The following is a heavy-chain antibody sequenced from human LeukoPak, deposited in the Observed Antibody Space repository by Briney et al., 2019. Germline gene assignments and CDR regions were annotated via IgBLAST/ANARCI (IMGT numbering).Heavy chain of an antibody. V-gene: IGHV3-30-3*01. Sequence: AGSLSLSCAASGFTFSSYALHWVGPGPGKGRVGGVVISYGGSNKYYEDSVKGRFTISRDISKNTLYLKVNSLSAEDTAVYYFARHLFEDYYNSSGYYAPLGYWGQGTLVTVSS. CDR2: ISYGGSNK. CDR1: GFTFSSYA. CDR3: ARHLFEDYYNSSGYYAPLGY. D-gene: IGHD3-22*01. J-gene: IGHJ4*02.